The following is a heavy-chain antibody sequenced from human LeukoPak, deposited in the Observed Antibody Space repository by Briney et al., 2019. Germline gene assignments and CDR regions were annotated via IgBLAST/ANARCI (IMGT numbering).Heavy chain of an antibody. Sequence: SETLSLTCAVYGGSFSSYYWSWIRQPPGKGLEWIGYIYYSGSTNYNPSLKSRVTISVDTSKNQFSLKLSSVTAADTAVYYCAGGRRTGLFTGYDVGLGYWGQGTLVTVSS. J-gene: IGHJ4*02. D-gene: IGHD2-15*01. V-gene: IGHV4-59*01. CDR1: GGSFSSYY. CDR3: AGGRRTGLFTGYDVGLGY. CDR2: IYYSGST.